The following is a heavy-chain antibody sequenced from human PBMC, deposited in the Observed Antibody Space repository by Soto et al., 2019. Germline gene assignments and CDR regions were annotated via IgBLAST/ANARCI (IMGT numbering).Heavy chain of an antibody. CDR3: ARAREYYYGMDV. J-gene: IGHJ6*02. CDR1: GYTFTSYD. V-gene: IGHV1-8*01. Sequence: QVQLVQSGAEVKKPGASVKVSCKASGYTFTSYDINWVRQATGQGLEWMGWMNPNSGNTGYAQKFHGRVPMPRNTPISTAYMELSSLRSANTAVYYCARAREYYYGMDVWGQGTTVTVSS. CDR2: MNPNSGNT.